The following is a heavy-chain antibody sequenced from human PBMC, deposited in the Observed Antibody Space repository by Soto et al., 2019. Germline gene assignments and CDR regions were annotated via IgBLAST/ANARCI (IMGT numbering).Heavy chain of an antibody. CDR2: INHSGST. CDR3: ARAGYSYGYYYYYGMDV. CDR1: GGSFSGYY. D-gene: IGHD5-18*01. J-gene: IGHJ6*02. Sequence: SETLSLTCAVYGGSFSGYYWSWIRQPPGKGLEWIGEINHSGSTNYNPSLKSRVTISVDTSKNQFSLKLSSVTAADTAVYYCARAGYSYGYYYYYGMDVWGQGTTVTVPS. V-gene: IGHV4-34*01.